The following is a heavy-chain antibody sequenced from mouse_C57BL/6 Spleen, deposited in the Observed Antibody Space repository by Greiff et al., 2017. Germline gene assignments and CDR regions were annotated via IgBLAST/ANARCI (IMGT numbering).Heavy chain of an antibody. CDR1: GYTFTSYW. CDR2: IDPSDSYT. D-gene: IGHD2-3*01. V-gene: IGHV1-59*01. CDR3: ARVDDGYYGFDY. J-gene: IGHJ2*01. Sequence: QVQLQQPGAELVRPGTSVKLSCKASGYTFTSYWMHWVKQRPGQGLEWIGVIDPSDSYTNYNQKFKGKATLTVDTSSSTAYMQLSSLTSEDSAVYYCARVDDGYYGFDYWGQGTTLTVSS.